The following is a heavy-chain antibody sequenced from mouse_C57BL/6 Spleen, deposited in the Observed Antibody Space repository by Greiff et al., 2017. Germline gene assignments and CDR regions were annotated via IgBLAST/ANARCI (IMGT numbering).Heavy chain of an antibody. Sequence: QVQLKESGAELARPGASVKLSCKASGYTFTSYGISWVKQRTGQGLEWIGEIYPRSGNTDYNEKFKGKATLTADKSSSTAYMGLRSLTSEDSAVYFCAFYYGYGAGYYFGCWGQGTTLTVSS. V-gene: IGHV1-81*01. CDR3: AFYYGYGAGYYFGC. D-gene: IGHD2-2*01. CDR1: GYTFTSYG. CDR2: IYPRSGNT. J-gene: IGHJ2*01.